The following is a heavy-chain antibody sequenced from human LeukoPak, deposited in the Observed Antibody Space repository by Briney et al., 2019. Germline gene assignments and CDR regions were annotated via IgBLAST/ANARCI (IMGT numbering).Heavy chain of an antibody. Sequence: GGSLRLSCVGSGFTFNSHSMSWVRQAPGKGLEWVSIISSRGSHIFYADSVKGRFTISRDSSKNTLYLQMSSLRAEDTAVYYCAKSLSGYYRFDDWGQGTLVTVSS. D-gene: IGHD3-9*01. J-gene: IGHJ4*02. CDR3: AKSLSGYYRFDD. CDR1: GFTFNSHS. CDR2: ISSRGSHI. V-gene: IGHV3-23*01.